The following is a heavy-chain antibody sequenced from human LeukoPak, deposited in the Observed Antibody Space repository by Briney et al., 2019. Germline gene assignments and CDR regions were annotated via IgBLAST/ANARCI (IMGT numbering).Heavy chain of an antibody. CDR3: ARDMVDYDFWSGYYASDY. CDR2: IRYDGSNK. CDR1: GFTFSSYG. D-gene: IGHD3-3*01. Sequence: GGSLRLSCAASGFTFSSYGMHWVRQAPSKGLEWVAFIRYDGSNKYYADSVKGRFTISRDNSKNSLYLQMNSLRAEDTAVYYCARDMVDYDFWSGYYASDYWGQGTLVTVSS. V-gene: IGHV3-30*02. J-gene: IGHJ4*02.